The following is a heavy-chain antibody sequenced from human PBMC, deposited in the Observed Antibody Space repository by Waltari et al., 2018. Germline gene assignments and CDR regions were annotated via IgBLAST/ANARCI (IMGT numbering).Heavy chain of an antibody. CDR1: RGSFPSSF. D-gene: IGHD1-26*01. J-gene: IGHJ3*02. Sequence: QVQLEQWGAGLLRPSETLSLPCGVFRGSFPSSFWTWVRRPPGKGLEWIGEINHSGSTNYNPSLKSRATISVDTSRNQFSLKLFSVTAADTAVYYCARGGAFAFDIWGQGTMLTVSS. CDR2: INHSGST. V-gene: IGHV4-34*01. CDR3: ARGGAFAFDI.